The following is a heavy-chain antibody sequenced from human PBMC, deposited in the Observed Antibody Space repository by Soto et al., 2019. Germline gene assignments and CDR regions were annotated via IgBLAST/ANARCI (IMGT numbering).Heavy chain of an antibody. CDR2: IYHSGST. J-gene: IGHJ4*02. D-gene: IGHD4-17*01. CDR1: GGSITSGGYY. CDR3: ARTGYGDYDFGY. V-gene: IGHV4-31*03. Sequence: SETLSLTCTVSGGSITSGGYYWSWIRQHPGKGLEWIGYIYHSGSTYYNPSVKRRVTISVDTSNNQFSLKLNSVTVADTAVYYCARTGYGDYDFGYWGQGTLVTVSS.